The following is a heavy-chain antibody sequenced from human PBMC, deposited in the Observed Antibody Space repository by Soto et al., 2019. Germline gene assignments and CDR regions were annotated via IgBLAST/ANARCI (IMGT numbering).Heavy chain of an antibody. Sequence: SETLSLTCAVSGGSISSGGYSWSWIRQPPGKGLEWIGYIYHSGSTYYNPSLKSRVTISVDRSKNQFSLKLSSVTAADTAVYYCATMVRWFDPWGQGTLVTVSS. D-gene: IGHD3-10*01. V-gene: IGHV4-30-2*01. J-gene: IGHJ5*02. CDR1: GGSISSGGYS. CDR3: ATMVRWFDP. CDR2: IYHSGST.